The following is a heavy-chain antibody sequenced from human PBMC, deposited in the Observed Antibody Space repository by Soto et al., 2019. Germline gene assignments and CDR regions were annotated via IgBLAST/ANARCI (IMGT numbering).Heavy chain of an antibody. CDR1: GGTFSSYA. D-gene: IGHD2-15*01. CDR3: ARVPPDDCSGGSCPIDY. CDR2: IIPIFGTA. J-gene: IGHJ4*02. Sequence: ASVKVSCKASGGTFSSYAISWVRQAPGQGLEWMGGIIPIFGTANYAQKFQGRVTITADESTSTAYMELSSLRSEDTTVYYCARVPPDDCSGGSCPIDYWGQGTLVTVSS. V-gene: IGHV1-69*13.